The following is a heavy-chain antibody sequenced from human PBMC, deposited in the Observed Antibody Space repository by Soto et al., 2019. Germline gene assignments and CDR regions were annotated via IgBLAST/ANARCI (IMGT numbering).Heavy chain of an antibody. D-gene: IGHD3-22*01. V-gene: IGHV3-7*05. J-gene: IGHJ4*02. CDR2: IKQDGSEK. CDR1: GFTFSSYW. CDR3: ARARIGVPYYYDSSGYYVY. Sequence: GGSLRLSCAASGFTFSSYWMSWVRQAPGKGLEWVANIKQDGSEKYYVDSVKGRFTIPRDNSKNSLYLQMNSLRAEDTAVDYCARARIGVPYYYDSSGYYVYWGQGTLVTVSS.